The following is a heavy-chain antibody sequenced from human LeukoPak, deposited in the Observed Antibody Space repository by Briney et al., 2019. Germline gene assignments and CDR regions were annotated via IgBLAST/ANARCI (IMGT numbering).Heavy chain of an antibody. J-gene: IGHJ6*02. V-gene: IGHV1-2*02. CDR2: INPDSGGT. CDR3: ARDRIAADHYYYYGMDV. D-gene: IGHD6-13*01. CDR1: GYTFTGYY. Sequence: ASVKVSCKAAGYTFTGYYMHWVRQAPGQGLEWMGWINPDSGGTNYAQKSQGRVTMTRDTSISTAYMELSRLRSDDTAVYYCARDRIAADHYYYYGMDVWGQGTTVTVSS.